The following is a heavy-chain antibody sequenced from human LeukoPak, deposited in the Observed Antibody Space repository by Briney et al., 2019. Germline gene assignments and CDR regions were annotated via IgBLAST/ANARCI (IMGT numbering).Heavy chain of an antibody. D-gene: IGHD2-21*01. Sequence: GGSLRLSCAASGFTFSSYEMNWVRQAPGKGLEWVSYISSSGSTIYYADSVKGRFTISRDNAKNSLYLQMNSLRAEDTAVYCCARDPQYCGGDCWGQGTLVTVSS. V-gene: IGHV3-48*03. J-gene: IGHJ4*02. CDR2: ISSSGSTI. CDR1: GFTFSSYE. CDR3: ARDPQYCGGDC.